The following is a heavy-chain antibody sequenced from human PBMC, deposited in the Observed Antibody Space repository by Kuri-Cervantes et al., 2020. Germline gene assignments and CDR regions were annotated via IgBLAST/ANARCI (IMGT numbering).Heavy chain of an antibody. V-gene: IGHV4-39*07. CDR2: IYYSGST. J-gene: IGHJ3*02. Sequence: GSLRLSCTVSGGSISSSSYYWGWIRQPPGKGLEWIGSIYYSGSTYYNPSLKSRVTISVDTSKNQFSLKLSSATAADTAVYYCARYYDSSGYYYDRGAFDIWGQGTMVTVSS. CDR3: ARYYDSSGYYYDRGAFDI. CDR1: GGSISSSSYY. D-gene: IGHD3-22*01.